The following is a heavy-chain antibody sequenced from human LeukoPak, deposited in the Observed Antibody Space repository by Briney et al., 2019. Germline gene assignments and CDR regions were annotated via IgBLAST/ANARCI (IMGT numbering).Heavy chain of an antibody. CDR2: IYWDDDK. J-gene: IGHJ4*02. D-gene: IGHD6-19*01. Sequence: SGPTLVNPTQTLTLTCTFSGFSLSTSGVGVGWIRQPPGKALEWLALIYWDDDKHYSPSLNSRLTITKDTSKNHVVLTMTNMDPVDTATYYCAHRLPGYISGWSQGNFDYWGQGTLVTVSS. V-gene: IGHV2-5*02. CDR3: AHRLPGYISGWSQGNFDY. CDR1: GFSLSTSGVG.